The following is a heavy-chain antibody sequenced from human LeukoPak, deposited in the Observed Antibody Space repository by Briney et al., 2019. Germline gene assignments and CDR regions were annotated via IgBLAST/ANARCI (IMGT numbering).Heavy chain of an antibody. J-gene: IGHJ4*02. Sequence: SETLSLTCAVYGGSFSGYYWSWIRQPPGKGLEWIGEINHSGSTNYNPSLKSRVTISVDTSKNQFSLKLSSVTAADTAVYYCATMNGGSYYFDYWGQGTLVTVSS. CDR3: ATMNGGSYYFDY. V-gene: IGHV4-34*01. CDR2: INHSGST. CDR1: GGSFSGYY. D-gene: IGHD2-15*01.